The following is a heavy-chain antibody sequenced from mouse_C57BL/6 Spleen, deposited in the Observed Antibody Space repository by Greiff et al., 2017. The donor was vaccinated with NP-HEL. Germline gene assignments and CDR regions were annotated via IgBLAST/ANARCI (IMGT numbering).Heavy chain of an antibody. J-gene: IGHJ2*01. CDR3: TRGGITTVVAEDFDY. Sequence: EVQLQQSGTVLARPGASVKMSCKTSGYTFTSYWMHWVKQRPGQGLEWIGAIYPGNSDTSYNQKFKGKAKLTAVTSASTAYMELSSLTNEDSAVYYCTRGGITTVVAEDFDYWGQGTTLTVSS. CDR2: IYPGNSDT. V-gene: IGHV1-5*01. CDR1: GYTFTSYW. D-gene: IGHD1-1*01.